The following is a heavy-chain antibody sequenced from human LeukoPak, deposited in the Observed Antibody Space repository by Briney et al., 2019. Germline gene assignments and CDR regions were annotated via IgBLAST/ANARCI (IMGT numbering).Heavy chain of an antibody. CDR2: IIPIFGTA. D-gene: IGHD3-3*01. CDR1: GGTFSSYA. J-gene: IGHJ6*02. CDR3: ASNPRRSAAYYYYGMDV. Sequence: ASVKVSCKASGGTFSSYAISWVRQAPGQGLEWMGGIIPIFGTANHAQKFQGRVTITADESTSTAYMELSSLRSEDTAVYYCASNPRRSAAYYYYGMDVWGQGTTVIVSS. V-gene: IGHV1-69*13.